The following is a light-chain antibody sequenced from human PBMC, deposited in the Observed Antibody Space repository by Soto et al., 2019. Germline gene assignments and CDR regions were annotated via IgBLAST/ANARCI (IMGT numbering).Light chain of an antibody. Sequence: QTVVTQEPSFSVSPGGTVTLTCGLSSGSVSTNYYPSWYQQTPGQAPRALIYNTNTRSSGVPDRFSGSILGDKAALTITGAQAEDECDYYCVLYVGSDVIFGGGTKLTVL. CDR3: VLYVGSDVI. V-gene: IGLV8-61*01. CDR2: NTN. J-gene: IGLJ2*01. CDR1: SGSVSTNYY.